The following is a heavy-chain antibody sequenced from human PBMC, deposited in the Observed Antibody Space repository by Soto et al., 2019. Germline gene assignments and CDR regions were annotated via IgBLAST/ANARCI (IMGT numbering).Heavy chain of an antibody. CDR3: ARDPAYSSCPHHNRFDP. V-gene: IGHV3-33*01. J-gene: IGHJ5*02. D-gene: IGHD6-6*01. CDR1: GFTFSSYG. Sequence: QVQLVESGGGVVQPGRSLRLSCAASGFTFSSYGMHWVRQAPGKGLEWVAIIWYDGSNKYYADSVKGRFTISRDNSKNTLYLQMYALRAEDTAVYYCARDPAYSSCPHHNRFDPWGQGTLVTVSS. CDR2: IWYDGSNK.